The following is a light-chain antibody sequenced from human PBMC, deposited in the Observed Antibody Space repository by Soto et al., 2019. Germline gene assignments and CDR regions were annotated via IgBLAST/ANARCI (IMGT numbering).Light chain of an antibody. CDR2: AAS. V-gene: IGKV1-39*01. CDR1: QSISNN. J-gene: IGKJ4*01. Sequence: DIQLTQSPSSLSASVGDRVTITCRASQSISNNLNWYQQKPGKAPKLLIYAASSLQSGVLSRFSGSGSGTDFSLTIISLLPEDVSTYYCQQSYYTPQLTFGGGTKVESK. CDR3: QQSYYTPQLT.